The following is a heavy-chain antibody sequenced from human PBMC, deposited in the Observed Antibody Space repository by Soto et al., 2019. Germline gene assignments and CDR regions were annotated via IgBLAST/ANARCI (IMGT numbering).Heavy chain of an antibody. CDR1: GFTFSSYG. Sequence: QVQLVESGGGVVQPGRSLRLSCAASGFTFSSYGMHWVRQAPGKGLEWVAVISYDGSNKYYADSVKGRFTISRDNSKNTLYLQMNSLRAEDTAVYYCAKDKGFLEWLGWFDPWGQGTLVTVSS. CDR3: AKDKGFLEWLGWFDP. V-gene: IGHV3-30*18. CDR2: ISYDGSNK. D-gene: IGHD3-3*01. J-gene: IGHJ5*02.